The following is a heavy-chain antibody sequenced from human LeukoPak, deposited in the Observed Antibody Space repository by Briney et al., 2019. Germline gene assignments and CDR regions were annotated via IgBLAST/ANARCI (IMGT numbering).Heavy chain of an antibody. V-gene: IGHV1-69*06. CDR3: ARGPMVRGRYYMDV. J-gene: IGHJ6*03. D-gene: IGHD3-10*01. Sequence: GASVKVSCKASGGTFSSYAISWVRQAPGQGLEWMGGIIPIFGTTSYAQKFQGRVTITADKSTSTAYMELSSLRSDDTAVYYCARGPMVRGRYYMDVWGKGTTVTVSS. CDR2: IIPIFGTT. CDR1: GGTFSSYA.